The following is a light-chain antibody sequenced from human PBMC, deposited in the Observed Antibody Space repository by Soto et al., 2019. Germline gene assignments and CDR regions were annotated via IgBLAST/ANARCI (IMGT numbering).Light chain of an antibody. V-gene: IGKV3-20*01. J-gene: IGKJ1*01. CDR3: QQYGNSPWT. CDR2: GAS. CDR1: QSVSSSC. Sequence: EIVLTQSPGTLSLSPGERATLSCRASQSVSSSCLAWYQQKPGQAPRLLIYGASSRATGIPGRFSGSGSGTDFTLTISRLEPEDFAVYYCQQYGNSPWTFGQGTKVDIK.